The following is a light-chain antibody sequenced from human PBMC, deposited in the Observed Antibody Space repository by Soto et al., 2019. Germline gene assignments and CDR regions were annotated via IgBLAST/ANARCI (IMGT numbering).Light chain of an antibody. CDR3: QQTYSTPVT. J-gene: IGKJ5*01. V-gene: IGKV1-39*01. CDR2: AAS. Sequence: QTTQSPSSLSESVAPTLTITCRAIQTIDRYLNWFQQKSGQAPKLLMNAASSLQSGVPSRFSGSGSGTDFTLTITSLQNEDFATYYCQQTYSTPVTFGQGTRLEIK. CDR1: QTIDRY.